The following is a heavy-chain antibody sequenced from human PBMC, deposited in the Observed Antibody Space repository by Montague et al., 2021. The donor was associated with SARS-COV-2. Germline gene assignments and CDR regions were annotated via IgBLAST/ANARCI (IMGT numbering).Heavy chain of an antibody. D-gene: IGHD3-10*01. V-gene: IGHV4-34*01. J-gene: IGHJ6*03. CDR1: GTSFSGYC. CDR2: INHGGST. Sequence: SETLSLTCAVHGTSFSGYCWNWIRQPPGKGLEWIGEINHGGSTNYNPSLKSRVTISADTSKNQFSLKLTSVAAADTAVYYCARLGDGVVPSPILGVGPYYTYYYMDVWGKGTTVTVSS. CDR3: ARLGDGVVPSPILGVGPYYTYYYMDV.